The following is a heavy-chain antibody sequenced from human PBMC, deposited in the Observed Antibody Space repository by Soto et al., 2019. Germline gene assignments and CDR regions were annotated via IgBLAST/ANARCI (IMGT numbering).Heavy chain of an antibody. D-gene: IGHD1-26*01. J-gene: IGHJ6*04. CDR3: ARDGREASGIDV. V-gene: IGHV4-59*11. CDR2: IYYRGNT. Sequence: QVQLQESAPGLVKPSETLSLTCTVSGGSISSHYWSWVRQAPGKGLEWIGWIYYRGNTFYNPSLKSRGTISVDTSNNQFSLKLDSVTTADTAVYYCARDGREASGIDVWGEGTTVTVSS. CDR1: GGSISSHY.